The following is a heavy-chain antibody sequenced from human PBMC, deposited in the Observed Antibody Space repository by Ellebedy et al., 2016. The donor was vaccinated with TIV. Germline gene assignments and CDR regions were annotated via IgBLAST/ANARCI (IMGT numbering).Heavy chain of an antibody. V-gene: IGHV3-72*01. D-gene: IGHD1-26*01. CDR3: ARGLRGAGSVVGPLDY. CDR2: IRSKAYGGTT. CDR1: GFTFSDHY. J-gene: IGHJ4*02. Sequence: PGGSLRLSCAASGFTFSDHYMDWVRQAPGKGLEWVGFIRSKAYGGTTEYAASVKGRFTISRDDSKNSLHLQMNSLKTEDTAVYYCARGLRGAGSVVGPLDYWGQGTLVTVSS.